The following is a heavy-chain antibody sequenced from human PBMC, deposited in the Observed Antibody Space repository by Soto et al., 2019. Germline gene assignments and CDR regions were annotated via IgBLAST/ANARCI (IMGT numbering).Heavy chain of an antibody. Sequence: QVQLVQSGAEVKKPGASVKVSCKASGYTFTSYYMHWVRQAPGQGLEWMGTINPSGGSTTYAQKFQGRVTITRATSTSTVYMELSSLRSEDTVVYYCARPFYCSSTSCYSFFDNWGQGTLVTVSS. CDR3: ARPFYCSSTSCYSFFDN. J-gene: IGHJ4*02. CDR2: INPSGGST. V-gene: IGHV1-46*01. CDR1: GYTFTSYY. D-gene: IGHD2-2*01.